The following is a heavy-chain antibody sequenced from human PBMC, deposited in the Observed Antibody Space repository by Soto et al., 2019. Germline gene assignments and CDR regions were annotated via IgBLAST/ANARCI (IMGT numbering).Heavy chain of an antibody. CDR3: ARGGVKGTTSRGQVYN. J-gene: IGHJ4*02. CDR1: GFTFSDYY. CDR2: ISSSSDST. Sequence: QVQVVESGGGLVKPGGSLRLSCAASGFTFSDYYMSWIRQAPGKGLEWVSFISSSSDSTKYADSVKGRFTISRDNAKNSLYLQLQSLRAEDTAVYYCARGGVKGTTSRGQVYNWGQGTLVTVSS. V-gene: IGHV3-11*06. D-gene: IGHD1-7*01.